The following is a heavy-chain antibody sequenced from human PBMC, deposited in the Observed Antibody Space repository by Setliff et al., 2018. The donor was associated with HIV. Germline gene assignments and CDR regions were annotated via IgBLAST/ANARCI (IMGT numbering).Heavy chain of an antibody. Sequence: SVKVSCKASGGALISHTFTWVPQAPGQGLEWMGRIIPILGIPNYAQNFQGRLTISADTSTRTAYLELSSLRSDDSAVYFCAKEQEIGSYLDPWGQGTLVTVSS. CDR1: GGALISHT. V-gene: IGHV1-69*04. CDR2: IIPILGIP. J-gene: IGHJ5*02. CDR3: AKEQEIGSYLDP. D-gene: IGHD2-2*02.